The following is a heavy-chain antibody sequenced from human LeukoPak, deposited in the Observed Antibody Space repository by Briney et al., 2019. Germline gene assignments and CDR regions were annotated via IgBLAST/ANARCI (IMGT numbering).Heavy chain of an antibody. CDR1: GFIVSSNY. V-gene: IGHV3-53*01. CDR3: ASGLFYYDSSRIDY. J-gene: IGHJ4*02. Sequence: GGSLTLSCAASGFIVSSNYMSWVRQAPGRGLEWVSVIYSDDSTYFADSVKGRFTISRDNSKNTLYLQMNSLRAEDTAVYYCASGLFYYDSSRIDYWGQGTLVTVSS. D-gene: IGHD3-22*01. CDR2: IYSDDST.